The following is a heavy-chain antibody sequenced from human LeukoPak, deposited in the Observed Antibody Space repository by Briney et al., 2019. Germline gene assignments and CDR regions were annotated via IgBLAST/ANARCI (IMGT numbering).Heavy chain of an antibody. CDR1: GGSISSYY. D-gene: IGHD2-2*01. Sequence: SQTLSLTCTVPGGSISSYYWSWIRQPPGKGLEWIGYIYYSGSTNYNPSLKSRVTISVDTSKNQFSLKLSSVPAADTAVYYCARGRYCSSTSCLDYWGQGTLVTVSS. CDR3: ARGRYCSSTSCLDY. CDR2: IYYSGST. J-gene: IGHJ4*02. V-gene: IGHV4-59*01.